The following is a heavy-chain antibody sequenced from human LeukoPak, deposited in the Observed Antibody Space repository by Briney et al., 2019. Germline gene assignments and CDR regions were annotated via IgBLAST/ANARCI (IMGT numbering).Heavy chain of an antibody. V-gene: IGHV3-30*04. Sequence: PGGSLRLSCAASGFTFSSYVMHWVRQAPGKGLEWVAIISYDGSSEYYADSVKGRFTISRDNAKNSLYLQMNSLRAEDTAVYYCARVGIAAAYYYYMDVWGKGTTVTVSS. CDR2: ISYDGSSE. J-gene: IGHJ6*03. D-gene: IGHD6-13*01. CDR1: GFTFSSYV. CDR3: ARVGIAAAYYYYMDV.